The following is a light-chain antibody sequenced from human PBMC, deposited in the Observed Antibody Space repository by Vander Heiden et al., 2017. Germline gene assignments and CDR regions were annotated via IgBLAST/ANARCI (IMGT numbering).Light chain of an antibody. CDR2: EVT. CDR1: SSDPGFFSY. V-gene: IGLV2-14*03. CDR3: SSYRSDSTFVL. J-gene: IGLJ2*01. Sequence: QSALTQPASVSGSPGQSITIPCAGVSSDPGFFSYVSWYQQRPGKAPTLVIFEVTDRPAGVSSRFSGSKSGNTASLTISGLQAEDEADYYCSSYRSDSTFVLFGGGTKLTVL.